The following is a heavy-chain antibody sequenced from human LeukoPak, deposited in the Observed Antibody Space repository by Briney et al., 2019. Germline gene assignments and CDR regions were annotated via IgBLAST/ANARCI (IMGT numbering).Heavy chain of an antibody. CDR3: ARRSRIVVVPAHYYYYMDV. CDR1: GGSLTGYY. CDR2: IYYSGST. Sequence: SETLSLTCTVSGGSLTGYYWSWIRQPPGKGLEWIGYIYYSGSTNYNPSLKSRVTISVDTSKNQFSLKLSSVTAADTAVYYCARRSRIVVVPAHYYYYMDVWGKGTTVTVSS. J-gene: IGHJ6*03. D-gene: IGHD2-2*01. V-gene: IGHV4-59*08.